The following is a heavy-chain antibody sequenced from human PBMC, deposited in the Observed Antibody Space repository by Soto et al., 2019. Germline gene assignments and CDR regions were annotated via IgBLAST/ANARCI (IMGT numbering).Heavy chain of an antibody. D-gene: IGHD2-21*02. CDR2: ISYDGSNK. CDR1: GFTFSSYG. J-gene: IGHJ4*02. Sequence: QVQLVESGGGVVQPGRSLRLSCAASGFTFSSYGMHWVRQAPGKGLEWVAVISYDGSNKYYADSVKGRFTISRDNSKNTLHLQMNSLRAEDTAVYYCAKVRVTALFDYWGQGTLVTVSS. V-gene: IGHV3-30*18. CDR3: AKVRVTALFDY.